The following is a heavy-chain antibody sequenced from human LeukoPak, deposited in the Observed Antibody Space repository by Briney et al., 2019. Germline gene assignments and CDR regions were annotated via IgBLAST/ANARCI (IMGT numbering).Heavy chain of an antibody. V-gene: IGHV3-23*01. J-gene: IGHJ4*02. CDR2: SSNSGSST. CDR1: GFTFSSYA. D-gene: IGHD1-1*01. Sequence: GGSLRLSCAASGFTFSSYAMSWVRQAPGKGLEWVSISSNSGSSTHYAGSVKGRFTISRDNSKNTLYLQMNSLRAEDTAVYYCARDLGTRYSIDYWGQGALVTVSS. CDR3: ARDLGTRYSIDY.